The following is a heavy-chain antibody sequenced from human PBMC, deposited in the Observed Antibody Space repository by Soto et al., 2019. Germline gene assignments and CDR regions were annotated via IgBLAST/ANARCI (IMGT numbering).Heavy chain of an antibody. CDR2: IFSNDEK. CDR3: ARISWYDYVWGSYLYPGDAFDI. V-gene: IGHV2-26*01. D-gene: IGHD3-16*02. J-gene: IGHJ3*02. Sequence: QVTLKESGPVLVKPTETLTLTCTVSGFSRSNARMGVSWIRQPPGKALEWLAHIFSNDEKSYSTSLKSRLTISKDTSKSQVVLTMTNMDPVDTATYYCARISWYDYVWGSYLYPGDAFDIWGQGTMVTVSS. CDR1: GFSRSNARMG.